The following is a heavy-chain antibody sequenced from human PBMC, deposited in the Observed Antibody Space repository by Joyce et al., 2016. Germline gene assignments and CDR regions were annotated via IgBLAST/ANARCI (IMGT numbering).Heavy chain of an antibody. Sequence: EVQLVESGGGLVQPGGSLRLSCAASGFTFSTTWMTWVRQSAGKGPEWVANIKADGSEKYYVGSVKGRFTISRDNAKNSLSLLMNSLRVDDTAVYYCATGGGMDVWGQGTTVTVSS. J-gene: IGHJ6*02. CDR3: ATGGGMDV. CDR2: IKADGSEK. V-gene: IGHV3-7*01. CDR1: GFTFSTTW.